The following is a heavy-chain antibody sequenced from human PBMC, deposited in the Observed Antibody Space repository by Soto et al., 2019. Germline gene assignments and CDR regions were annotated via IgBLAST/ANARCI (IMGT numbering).Heavy chain of an antibody. J-gene: IGHJ3*01. D-gene: IGHD1-1*01. CDR1: GLTVSGKKY. Sequence: DVQLVESGGGLMQPGESLRLSCAASGLTVSGKKYVAWVRQAPGKGLEWGSALYDVDGSFYSDSVKGRFTTSSDSSKTTVYLQMNDLSPADTAVYYCATWHEREHAYDVWGQGTTVTVSS. CDR3: ATWHEREHAYDV. V-gene: IGHV3-53*01. CDR2: LYDVDGS.